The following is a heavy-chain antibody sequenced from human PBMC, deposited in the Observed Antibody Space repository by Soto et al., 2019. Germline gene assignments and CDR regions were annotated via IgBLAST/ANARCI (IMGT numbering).Heavy chain of an antibody. Sequence: ASVKVSCKASGYTFTSYGISWVRQAPGQGLEWMGWISAYNGNTNYAQKLQGRVTMTTDTSTSTAYMELRSLRSDDTAVYYCASSDYDSSGPSWEVGYSWGQGTLVTVSS. CDR2: ISAYNGNT. V-gene: IGHV1-18*01. J-gene: IGHJ4*02. CDR3: ASSDYDSSGPSWEVGYS. D-gene: IGHD3-22*01. CDR1: GYTFTSYG.